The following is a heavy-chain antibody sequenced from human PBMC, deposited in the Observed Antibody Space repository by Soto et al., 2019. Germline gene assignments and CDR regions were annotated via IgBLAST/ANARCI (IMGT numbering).Heavy chain of an antibody. CDR3: ARHWYSSSWPLFDY. J-gene: IGHJ4*02. CDR2: INPSGGST. V-gene: IGHV1-46*03. D-gene: IGHD6-13*01. CDR1: GYTFTSYY. Sequence: QVQLVQSGAEVKKPGASVKVSCKASGYTFTSYYMHWVRQAPGQGLGWMGIINPSGGSTSYAQKFQGRVTMTRDTTTSTVYMELSSRRSEETAVYYGARHWYSSSWPLFDYWGQGTLVTVSS.